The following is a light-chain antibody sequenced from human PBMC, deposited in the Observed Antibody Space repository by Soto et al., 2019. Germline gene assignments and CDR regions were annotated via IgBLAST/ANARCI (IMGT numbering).Light chain of an antibody. Sequence: QSALTQPASVSGSPGQSITISCTGTSSDVGGYKYVSWYQQHPGKAPKLMIYEVTYRPSGVSNRFSGSKSGNTASLTISGLQAEDEADYYCCSYTSSSTLVFGGGTKLTVL. J-gene: IGLJ2*01. CDR2: EVT. CDR1: SSDVGGYKY. CDR3: CSYTSSSTLV. V-gene: IGLV2-14*01.